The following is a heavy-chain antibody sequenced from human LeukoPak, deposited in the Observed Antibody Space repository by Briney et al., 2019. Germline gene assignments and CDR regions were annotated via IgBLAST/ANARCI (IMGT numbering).Heavy chain of an antibody. D-gene: IGHD6-25*01. CDR2: INQDGSVK. Sequence: GGSLRLSCSASGFTFSSYWMSWVRQAPGKGLEWVANINQDGSVKYHVDSVKGRFTISRDNARNSLYLQMNSLRAEDTAMFYCAREHPGSASAFEYWGQGTLVTVSS. CDR1: GFTFSSYW. V-gene: IGHV3-7*01. J-gene: IGHJ4*02. CDR3: AREHPGSASAFEY.